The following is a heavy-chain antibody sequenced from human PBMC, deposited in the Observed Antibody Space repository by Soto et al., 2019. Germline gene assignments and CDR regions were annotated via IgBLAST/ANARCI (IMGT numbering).Heavy chain of an antibody. Sequence: GGSLRLSCAASGSTFSSYAMSWVRQAPGKGLEWVSAISGSGGSTYYADSVKGRFTISRDNSKNTVYLQMNSLRAEDTAVYYCAKGRGATFRYGMDVWGQGTTVTV. CDR3: AKGRGATFRYGMDV. V-gene: IGHV3-23*01. CDR1: GSTFSSYA. CDR2: ISGSGGST. J-gene: IGHJ6*02. D-gene: IGHD3-16*01.